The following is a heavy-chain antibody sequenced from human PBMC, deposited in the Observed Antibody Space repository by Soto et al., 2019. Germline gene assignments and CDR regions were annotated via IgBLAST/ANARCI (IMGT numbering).Heavy chain of an antibody. CDR1: GFTFSGYS. V-gene: IGHV3-48*02. CDR2: IRDSGDTI. D-gene: IGHD1-7*01. CDR3: AGRLELYGACPFAP. J-gene: IGHJ5*02. Sequence: EVQLVESGGGLVQPGGSLRLSCAASGFTFSGYSMNWVRQAPGKGLEWISYIRDSGDTIYYADFVKGRFTISRDNAKNSLYLQMNSLRDQDTVVYYCAGRLELYGACPFAPWGQGTLVTVSS.